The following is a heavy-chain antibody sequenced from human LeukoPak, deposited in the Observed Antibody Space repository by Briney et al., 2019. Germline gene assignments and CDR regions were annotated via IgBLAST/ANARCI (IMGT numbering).Heavy chain of an antibody. CDR2: IYYSGST. CDR3: ARYSGYDLKGTGYFDL. Sequence: SETLSLTCTVSGGSISSGGYYWSWIRQPPGKGLEWIGYIYYSGSTNYNPSLKSRVTISVDTSKNQFSLKLSSVTAADTAVYYCARYSGYDLKGTGYFDLWGRGTLVTVSS. V-gene: IGHV4-61*08. J-gene: IGHJ2*01. D-gene: IGHD5-12*01. CDR1: GGSISSGGYY.